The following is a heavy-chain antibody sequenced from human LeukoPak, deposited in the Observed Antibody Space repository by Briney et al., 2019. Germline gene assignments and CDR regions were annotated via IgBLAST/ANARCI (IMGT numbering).Heavy chain of an antibody. CDR2: IKQDGSEK. Sequence: GGSLRLSCAASGFTFSSYWMSWVRQAPGKGLEWVANIKQDGSEKYYVDSVKGRFTISRDNAKNSLYLQMNSLRAEDTAVYYCAREIRYYYYYMDVWGKGTTVTVSS. CDR3: AREIRYYYYYMDV. V-gene: IGHV3-7*01. CDR1: GFTFSSYW. J-gene: IGHJ6*03.